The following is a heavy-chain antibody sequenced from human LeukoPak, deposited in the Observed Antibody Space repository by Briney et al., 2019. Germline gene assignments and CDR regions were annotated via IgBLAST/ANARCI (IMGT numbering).Heavy chain of an antibody. CDR2: ISGSGGST. Sequence: GGSLRLSCAASGFTFSSYAMSWVRQAPGKGLEWVSAISGSGGSTYYADSVKGRFTISRDNSKNTLYLQMNSLRAEDTAVYYCAKDLRGYCSSTSCYRQGYYYYYGMDVWGQGTTVTVSS. V-gene: IGHV3-23*01. CDR1: GFTFSSYA. D-gene: IGHD2-2*01. CDR3: AKDLRGYCSSTSCYRQGYYYYYGMDV. J-gene: IGHJ6*02.